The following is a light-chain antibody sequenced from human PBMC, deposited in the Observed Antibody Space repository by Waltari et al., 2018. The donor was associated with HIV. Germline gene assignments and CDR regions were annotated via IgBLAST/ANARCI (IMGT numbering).Light chain of an antibody. CDR1: STDVGAYNY. J-gene: IGLJ2*01. CDR2: EVT. CDR3: SSYAGSTVI. Sequence: QSALTQPPSASGSPGQSVTISCTGTSTDVGAYNYVSWYQQHSGKAPKLIIYEVTKRPSGVPYRCSGSKSCNTASLTVSGLQAEDEADFYCSSYAGSTVIFGGGTKLTVL. V-gene: IGLV2-8*01.